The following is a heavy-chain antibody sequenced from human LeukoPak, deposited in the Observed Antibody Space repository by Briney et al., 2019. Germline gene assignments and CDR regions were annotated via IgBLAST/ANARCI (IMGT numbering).Heavy chain of an antibody. Sequence: GGSLRLSCAASGFTFSSYSMNWVRRAPGKGLEWVSSISSSSSYIYYADSVKGRFTISRDNAKNSLYLQMNSLRAEDTAVYYCARDEGVVVTSKTFDYWGQGTLVTVSS. J-gene: IGHJ4*02. CDR3: ARDEGVVVTSKTFDY. V-gene: IGHV3-21*01. CDR2: ISSSSSYI. D-gene: IGHD2-21*02. CDR1: GFTFSSYS.